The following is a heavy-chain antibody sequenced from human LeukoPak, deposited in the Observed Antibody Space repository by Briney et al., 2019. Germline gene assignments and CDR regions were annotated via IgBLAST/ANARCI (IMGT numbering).Heavy chain of an antibody. CDR1: GFTFSSYW. V-gene: IGHV3-7*01. Sequence: GGSLRLSCVASGFTFSSYWMSWVRQAPGKGLEWVANIKQDGSEKYYVDSVKGRFTISRDNAKNSLYLQMNSLRAEDTAVYYCARYTYYYDSSGFFDYWGQGTLVTVSS. CDR3: ARYTYYYDSSGFFDY. CDR2: IKQDGSEK. J-gene: IGHJ4*02. D-gene: IGHD3-22*01.